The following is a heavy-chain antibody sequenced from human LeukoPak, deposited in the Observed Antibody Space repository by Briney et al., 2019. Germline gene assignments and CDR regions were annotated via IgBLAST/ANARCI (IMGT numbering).Heavy chain of an antibody. CDR2: IKQDGNEK. D-gene: IGHD2-21*02. J-gene: IGHJ4*02. V-gene: IGHV3-7*01. CDR3: ARDGGHGGDLDY. CDR1: GFTFTTYW. Sequence: PVGCLRLSCAASGFTFTTYWMHWVRQAPGKGLEWVANIKQDGNEKYHVDSVKGRFTISRDNGNNSVYLQMNSLRAEDTAVYYCARDGGHGGDLDYWGQGTLVRVSS.